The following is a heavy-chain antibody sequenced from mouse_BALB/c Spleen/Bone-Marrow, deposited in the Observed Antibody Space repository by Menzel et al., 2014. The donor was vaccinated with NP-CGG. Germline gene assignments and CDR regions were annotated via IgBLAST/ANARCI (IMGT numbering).Heavy chain of an antibody. V-gene: IGHV5-9*02. CDR1: GFAFSSYD. CDR3: AGDLLWLYYYAMDY. D-gene: IGHD2-2*01. Sequence: EVQVVESGGGLVKPGGSLKLSCAASGFAFSSYDMSWVRQTPEKRLEWVATISSGGSYTYYPDSVKGRFTISRDNARNTLYLQMSSLRSEDTALYYCAGDLLWLYYYAMDYWGQGTSVTVSS. CDR2: ISSGGSYT. J-gene: IGHJ4*01.